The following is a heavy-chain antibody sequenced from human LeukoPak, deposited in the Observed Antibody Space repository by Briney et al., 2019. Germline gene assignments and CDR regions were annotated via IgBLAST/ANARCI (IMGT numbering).Heavy chain of an antibody. D-gene: IGHD1-26*01. CDR3: ATIVGATGDAFDI. CDR2: IIPILGIA. Sequence: SVKVSCKASGYTFTDYYMHWVRQAPGQGLEWMGRIIPILGIANYAQKFQGRVTITADKSTSTAYMELSSLRSEDTAVYYCATIVGATGDAFDIWGQGTMVTVSS. V-gene: IGHV1-69*02. CDR1: GYTFTDYY. J-gene: IGHJ3*02.